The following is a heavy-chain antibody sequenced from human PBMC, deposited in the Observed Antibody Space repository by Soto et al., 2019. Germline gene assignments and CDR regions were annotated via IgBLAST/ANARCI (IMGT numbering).Heavy chain of an antibody. V-gene: IGHV1-18*01. Sequence: ASVKVSCKASGYTFTSYGISWVRQAPGQGLEWMGWISAYNGNTNYAQKLQGRVTMTTDTSTSTAYMELRSLRSDDTAVYYCAVCDDYGDYGLFDYWGQGTLVTVSS. D-gene: IGHD4-17*01. CDR3: AVCDDYGDYGLFDY. CDR2: ISAYNGNT. CDR1: GYTFTSYG. J-gene: IGHJ4*02.